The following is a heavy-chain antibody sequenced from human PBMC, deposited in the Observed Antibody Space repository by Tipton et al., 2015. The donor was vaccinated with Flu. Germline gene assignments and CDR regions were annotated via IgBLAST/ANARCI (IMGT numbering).Heavy chain of an antibody. CDR1: GGSASTGGYY. J-gene: IGHJ4*02. D-gene: IGHD3-10*01. CDR2: IYYGGST. CDR3: ARAPFRYYGSGSFDY. V-gene: IGHV4-31*02. Sequence: SGGSASTGGYYLSWIRQHPGKGLEWIGYIYYGGSTYYNPSLKSRVAISVDASKNQFSLKLTSVTAADTAVYFCARAPFRYYGSGSFDYWGQGTPVTVSS.